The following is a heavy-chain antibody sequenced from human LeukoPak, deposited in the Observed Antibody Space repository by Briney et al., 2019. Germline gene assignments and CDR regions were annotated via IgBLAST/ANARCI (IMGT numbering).Heavy chain of an antibody. Sequence: GGSLRLSCAASGFTFTKYWMAWVRQAPGKGLEWVANIQQDGSEAYYADSVTGRFTISRDNAKNSLYLQMNSLRAEDTAVYYCSNGIYDKSYWGRGTLVTVSS. D-gene: IGHD3-22*01. J-gene: IGHJ4*02. CDR1: GFTFTKYW. CDR3: SNGIYDKSY. CDR2: IQQDGSEA. V-gene: IGHV3-7*01.